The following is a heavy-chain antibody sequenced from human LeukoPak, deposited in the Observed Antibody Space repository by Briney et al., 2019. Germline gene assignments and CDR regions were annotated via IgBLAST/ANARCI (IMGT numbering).Heavy chain of an antibody. CDR2: IYTSGST. CDR3: ASGLRYFDLYY. V-gene: IGHV4-61*02. Sequence: SETLSLTCTVSGGSISSGSYYWSWIRQPAGKGLEWIGRIYTSGSTNYNPSLKSRVTISVDTSKDQFSLKLSSVTAADTAVYYCASGLRYFDLYYWGQGTLVTVSS. J-gene: IGHJ4*02. CDR1: GGSISSGSYY. D-gene: IGHD3-9*01.